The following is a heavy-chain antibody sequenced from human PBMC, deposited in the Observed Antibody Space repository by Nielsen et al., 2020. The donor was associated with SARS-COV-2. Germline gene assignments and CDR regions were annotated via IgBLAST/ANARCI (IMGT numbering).Heavy chain of an antibody. J-gene: IGHJ3*02. CDR2: FDPEDGET. CDR1: GYTLTELS. D-gene: IGHD5-12*01. Sequence: ASVKVSCKVSGYTLTELSMHWVRQAPGKGLEWMGGFDPEDGETIYAQKFQGRVTMTEDTSTDTAYMELSRLRSDDTAVYYCASTMGYSGYDTDAFDIWGQGTMVTVSS. CDR3: ASTMGYSGYDTDAFDI. V-gene: IGHV1-24*01.